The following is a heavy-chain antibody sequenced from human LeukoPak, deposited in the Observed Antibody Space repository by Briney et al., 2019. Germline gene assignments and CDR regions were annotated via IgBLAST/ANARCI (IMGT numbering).Heavy chain of an antibody. J-gene: IGHJ5*02. Sequence: ASVKVSCKASGYSFTSYMIHWVRQAPGQRLEWMGWITPANGLTKFSQKFQGRITITRDTSASTAYMDLSSLQFEDTAVYFCATDLRMQWPASWGQGTLVTVSS. V-gene: IGHV1-3*01. CDR3: ATDLRMQWPAS. D-gene: IGHD6-19*01. CDR1: GYSFTSYM. CDR2: ITPANGLT.